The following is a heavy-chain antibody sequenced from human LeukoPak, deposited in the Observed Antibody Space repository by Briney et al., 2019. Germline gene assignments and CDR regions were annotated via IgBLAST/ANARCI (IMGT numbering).Heavy chain of an antibody. CDR2: ISYDGSNK. V-gene: IGHV3-30-3*01. CDR1: GFTFSSYA. J-gene: IGHJ3*02. CDR3: AKVNGGNSEAFDI. D-gene: IGHD4-23*01. Sequence: GRSLRLSCAASGFTFSSYAMHWVRQAPGKGLEWVAVISYDGSNKYYADSVKGRFTISRDNSKNTLYLQMNSLRAEDTAVYYCAKVNGGNSEAFDIWGQGTMVTVSS.